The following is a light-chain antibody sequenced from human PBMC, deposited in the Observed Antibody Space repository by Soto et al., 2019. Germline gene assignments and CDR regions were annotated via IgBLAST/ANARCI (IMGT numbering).Light chain of an antibody. CDR3: ASWDGSLIGHV. J-gene: IGLJ1*01. V-gene: IGLV1-44*01. CDR1: SSNIGSNA. Sequence: QSVLAQPPSASGTPGQRVTISCSGSSSNIGSNAVNWYQHLSGTAPKLLIFTDSQRPSGVPDRFSGSRSGTSASLAISGLQSEDEADYYCASWDGSLIGHVFGTGTKLTVL. CDR2: TDS.